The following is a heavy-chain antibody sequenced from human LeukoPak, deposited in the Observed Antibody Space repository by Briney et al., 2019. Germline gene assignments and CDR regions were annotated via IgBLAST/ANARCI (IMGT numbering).Heavy chain of an antibody. CDR3: ARSTVTTSYFQH. CDR1: GFTFGDYA. J-gene: IGHJ1*01. CDR2: ISYDGSNK. V-gene: IGHV3-30-3*01. D-gene: IGHD4-17*01. Sequence: GGSLRLSCTASGFTFGDYAMPWVRQAPGKGLEWVAVISYDGSNKYYADSVKGRFTISRDNSKNTLYLQMNSLRAEDAAVYYCARSTVTTSYFQHWGQGTLVTVSS.